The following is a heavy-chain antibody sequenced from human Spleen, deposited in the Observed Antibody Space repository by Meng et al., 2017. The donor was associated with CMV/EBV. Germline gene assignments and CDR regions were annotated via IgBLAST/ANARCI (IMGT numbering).Heavy chain of an antibody. CDR3: ARDSIVADPAAAGRIDY. Sequence: ASVKVSCKASGYAFNSYGMSWVRQAPGQGLEWMGGIIPILGIANYAQKLQGRVTMTTDTSTSTAYMELRSLRSDDTAVYYCARDSIVADPAAAGRIDYWGQGTLVTVSS. D-gene: IGHD6-13*01. CDR1: GYAFNSYG. J-gene: IGHJ4*02. CDR2: IIPILGIA. V-gene: IGHV1-18*01.